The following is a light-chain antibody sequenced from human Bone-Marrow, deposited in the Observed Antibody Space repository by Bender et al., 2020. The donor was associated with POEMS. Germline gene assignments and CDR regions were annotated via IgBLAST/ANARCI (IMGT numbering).Light chain of an antibody. CDR2: DNR. J-gene: IGLJ2*01. V-gene: IGLV3-21*02. CDR3: QVWDSSSDHAV. CDR1: DIGSKS. Sequence: SYVLTQPPSVSVAPGHTARITCGGSDIGSKSVHWYQQKPGQAPVLVVYDNRDRPSGIPERFSGSNSGSSATLTIRRVEAGDEADYYCQVWDSSSDHAVFGGGTKLTVL.